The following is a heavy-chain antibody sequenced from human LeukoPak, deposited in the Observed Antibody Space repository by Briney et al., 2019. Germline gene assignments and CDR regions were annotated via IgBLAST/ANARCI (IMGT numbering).Heavy chain of an antibody. CDR3: AKTSLYYDSSGYYDY. D-gene: IGHD3-22*01. V-gene: IGHV3-9*01. J-gene: IGHJ4*02. CDR1: GFTFDDYA. Sequence: GRSLRLSCTASGFTFDDYAMHWVRQAPGKGLEWVSGISWNSGSIGYADSVKGRFTISRDNAKNSLYLQMNSLRAEDTALYYCAKTSLYYDSSGYYDYWGQGTLVTVSS. CDR2: ISWNSGSI.